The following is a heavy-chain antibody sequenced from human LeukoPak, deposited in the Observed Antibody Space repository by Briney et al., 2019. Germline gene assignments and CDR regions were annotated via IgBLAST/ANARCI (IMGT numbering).Heavy chain of an antibody. CDR2: IGGGDT. V-gene: IGHV3-23*01. J-gene: IGHJ4*02. D-gene: IGHD1-26*01. Sequence: GGSLRLSCAASGFDFSTYAMSWVRQAPGKGLEWVTGIGGGDTHYADSVKGRFTISRDNSKSTVELHMSSLRVEDTAVYYCAKDGQSFNSMWDYLDSWGRGTLVTVSS. CDR1: GFDFSTYA. CDR3: AKDGQSFNSMWDYLDS.